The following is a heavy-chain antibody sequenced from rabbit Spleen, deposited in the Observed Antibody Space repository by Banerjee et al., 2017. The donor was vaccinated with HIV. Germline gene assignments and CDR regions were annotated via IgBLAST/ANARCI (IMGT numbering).Heavy chain of an antibody. CDR1: KFDFSAYY. J-gene: IGHJ4*01. V-gene: IGHV1S7*01. CDR3: ARDLVAAIGWNFSL. D-gene: IGHD5-1*01. CDR2: IDPVFGVT. Sequence: QLVESGGGLVQPGGSLKLSCKASKFDFSAYYMSWVRQAPGKGLEWIGYIDPVFGVTVYANWINGRFTISRDNAQNTLYLQLNSLTAADTATYFCARDLVAAIGWNFSLWGQGTLVTVS.